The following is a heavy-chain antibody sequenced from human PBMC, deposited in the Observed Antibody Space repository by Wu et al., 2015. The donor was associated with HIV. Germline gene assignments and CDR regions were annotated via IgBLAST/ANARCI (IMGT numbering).Heavy chain of an antibody. V-gene: IGHV1-69*13. J-gene: IGHJ4*02. CDR2: IIPISGTA. D-gene: IGHD2-21*01. CDR1: GGTFSTFG. CDR3: ARDLLWGXDF. Sequence: QVQLVQSGAEVKKPGSSVKVSCKASGGTFSTFGISWVRQAPGQGLEWMGGIIPISGTADYAQKFQGRITITADESTRTIYMHMSSLRSEDTAVYFCARDLLWGXDFWGQGTLVTVSS.